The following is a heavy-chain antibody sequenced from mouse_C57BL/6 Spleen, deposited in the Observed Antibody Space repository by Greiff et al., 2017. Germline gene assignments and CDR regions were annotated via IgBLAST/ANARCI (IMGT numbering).Heavy chain of an antibody. V-gene: IGHV14-2*01. CDR3: ARAPNYYGSSSYYAMDD. CDR1: GFNIKDYY. D-gene: IGHD1-1*01. Sequence: VQLQQSGAELVKPGASVKLSFTASGFNIKDYYMHWVKQRTEQGLEWIGRIDPEDGETKYAPTFQGKATITADTSSNTAYLPRSSLTSEDTAVYYCARAPNYYGSSSYYAMDDWGQGTSVTVAS. CDR2: IDPEDGET. J-gene: IGHJ4*01.